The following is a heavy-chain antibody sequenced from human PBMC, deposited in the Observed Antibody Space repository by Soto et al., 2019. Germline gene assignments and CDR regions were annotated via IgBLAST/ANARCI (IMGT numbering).Heavy chain of an antibody. CDR2: ISGSGGST. D-gene: IGHD3-22*01. Sequence: GGSLRLSCAASGFTFSSYAMSWVRQAPGKGLEWVSAISGSGGSTYYADSVKGRFTISRDNSKNTLYLQMNSLRAEDTAVYYCAKDGEYVTMIVVMGAEYFQHWGQGTLVTVSS. CDR3: AKDGEYVTMIVVMGAEYFQH. CDR1: GFTFSSYA. V-gene: IGHV3-23*01. J-gene: IGHJ1*01.